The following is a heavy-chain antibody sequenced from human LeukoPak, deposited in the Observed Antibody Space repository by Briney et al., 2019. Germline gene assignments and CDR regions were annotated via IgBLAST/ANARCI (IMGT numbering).Heavy chain of an antibody. CDR2: ISSSSTYI. CDR3: AREGG. D-gene: IGHD3-16*01. J-gene: IGHJ4*02. Sequence: GGSLRLSCAASGFIFSGYSMHWVRQTPGKGLEWLSTISSSSTYIFYADSVKGRFTISRDNAKNSLYLQMNSLRADDTAVYYCAREGGWGQGTPVTVSS. V-gene: IGHV3-21*01. CDR1: GFIFSGYS.